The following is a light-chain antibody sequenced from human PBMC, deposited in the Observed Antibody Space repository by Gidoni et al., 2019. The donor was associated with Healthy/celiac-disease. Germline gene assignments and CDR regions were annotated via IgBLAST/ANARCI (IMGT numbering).Light chain of an antibody. J-gene: IGKJ2*04. CDR2: GAS. CDR3: QQYNNWCS. CDR1: QSVSSN. V-gene: IGKV3-15*01. Sequence: TQSPATLSVSPGERATLSCRASQSVSSNLAWYQQKPGQAPRLLIYGASTRATGIPARFSGSGSGTEFTLTISSLQSEDFAVYYCQQYNNWCSFXXXTKLEIK.